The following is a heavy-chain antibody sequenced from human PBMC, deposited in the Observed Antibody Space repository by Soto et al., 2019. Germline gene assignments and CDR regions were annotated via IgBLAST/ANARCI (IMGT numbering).Heavy chain of an antibody. V-gene: IGHV1-18*01. D-gene: IGHD3-10*01. Sequence: QVQLVQSGAEVKKPGASVKVSCKASGYTFINYDIIWVRQAPGQGLEWMGWISPYNGDTLYAQNLQGRVIMTTDTSTSTAYLELRSLRSDDTAVYYCARVPSYRPGDYWGQGTLVTVSS. CDR2: ISPYNGDT. CDR1: GYTFINYD. J-gene: IGHJ4*02. CDR3: ARVPSYRPGDY.